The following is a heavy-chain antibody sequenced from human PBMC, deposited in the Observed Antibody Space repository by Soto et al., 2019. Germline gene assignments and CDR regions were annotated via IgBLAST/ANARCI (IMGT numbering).Heavy chain of an antibody. CDR2: ISSGSTTI. J-gene: IGHJ6*02. CDR1: GFSFSSST. V-gene: IGHV3-48*02. D-gene: IGHD1-1*01. CDR3: ARVRRNDASDYYGMDV. Sequence: GGSLRLSCAASGFSFSSSTMNWVRQAPGKGLEWVSYISSGSTTIYYAESVKGRFTISRDNGKSSLYLQMNSLRDEDTAVYYCARVRRNDASDYYGMDVWGQGTTVTVSS.